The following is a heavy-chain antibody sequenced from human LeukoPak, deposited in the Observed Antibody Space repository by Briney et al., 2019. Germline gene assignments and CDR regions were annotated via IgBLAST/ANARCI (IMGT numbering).Heavy chain of an antibody. CDR1: GFSFSDTY. CDR2: IKNKADRGEI. V-gene: IGHV3-15*07. D-gene: IGHD1-26*01. J-gene: IGHJ4*02. Sequence: GGSLRLSCAASGFSFSDTYINWVRQIPGTGLEWVGLIKNKADRGEIEYAAPVKDRFTISRDDSKNTVYLQMSSLKTEDTAVYYCTTESSGSLPYWGQGTLATVSS. CDR3: TTESSGSLPY.